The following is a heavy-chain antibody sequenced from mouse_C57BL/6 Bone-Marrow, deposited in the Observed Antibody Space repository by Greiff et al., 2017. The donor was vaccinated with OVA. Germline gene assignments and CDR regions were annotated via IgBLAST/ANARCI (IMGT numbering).Heavy chain of an antibody. CDR1: GFTFSSYA. CDR2: ISDGGSYT. J-gene: IGHJ2*01. D-gene: IGHD1-1*01. CDR3: ARDRYYGSLFDY. Sequence: DVKLVESGGGLVKPGGSLKLSCAASGFTFSSYAMSWVRQTPEKRLEWVATISDGGSYTYYPDNVKGRFTISRDNAKNNLYLQMSHLKSEDTAMYYCARDRYYGSLFDYWGQGTTLTVSS. V-gene: IGHV5-4*01.